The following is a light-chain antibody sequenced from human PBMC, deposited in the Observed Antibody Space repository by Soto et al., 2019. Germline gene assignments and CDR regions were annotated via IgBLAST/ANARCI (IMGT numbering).Light chain of an antibody. J-gene: IGKJ4*01. CDR3: REYKNWPTVT. Sequence: ETVIMHSPATLSVSLGERATISCRASQSVNTNLAWYQQKPGQAPRLLIYGASIRATGVPARFSGNGSGTDFTFTISGLPHEDFVVDFSREYKNWPTVTFGGGTKVDIK. V-gene: IGKV3-15*01. CDR1: QSVNTN. CDR2: GAS.